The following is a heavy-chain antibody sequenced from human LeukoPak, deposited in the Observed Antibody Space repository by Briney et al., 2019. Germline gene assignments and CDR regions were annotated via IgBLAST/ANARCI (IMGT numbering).Heavy chain of an antibody. J-gene: IGHJ3*02. V-gene: IGHV3-13*01. CDR2: IGTAGDT. CDR1: GFTFSSYD. CDR3: ARAMRTYDAFDI. Sequence: GGSLRLSCAASGFTFSSYDMHWVRQGTGKGLEWIPGIGTAGDTYYPGSVKGRFTISRENAKNSLYLQMNSLRAGDTAVYYCARAMRTYDAFDIWGQGTMVTVSS.